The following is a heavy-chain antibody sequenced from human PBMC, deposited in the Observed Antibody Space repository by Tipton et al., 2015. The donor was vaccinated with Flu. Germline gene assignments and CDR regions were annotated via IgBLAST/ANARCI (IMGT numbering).Heavy chain of an antibody. CDR2: ICHSGST. Sequence: TLSLTCTVSSGSISSYYWSWIRQPPGKGLEWIGTICHSGSTYYNPSLKSRVTISVDTSWNQFSLKLSSVAAADTAVYYCARHTGDSVRGIVDYWGQGTLVTVSS. CDR1: SGSISSYY. V-gene: IGHV4-59*08. J-gene: IGHJ4*02. D-gene: IGHD3-10*02. CDR3: ARHTGDSVRGIVDY.